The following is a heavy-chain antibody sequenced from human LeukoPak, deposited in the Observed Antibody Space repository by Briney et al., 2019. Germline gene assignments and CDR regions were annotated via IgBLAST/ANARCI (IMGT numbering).Heavy chain of an antibody. J-gene: IGHJ4*02. CDR2: INHSGST. Sequence: SETLSLTCAVYGGSFSGYYWSWIRQPPGKGLEWIGEINHSGSTNYNPSLKSRVTISVDTSKNQFSLKLSSVTAADTAVYYCARGRQWLVRYCGQGTLVTVSS. CDR3: ARGRQWLVRY. V-gene: IGHV4-34*01. CDR1: GGSFSGYY. D-gene: IGHD6-19*01.